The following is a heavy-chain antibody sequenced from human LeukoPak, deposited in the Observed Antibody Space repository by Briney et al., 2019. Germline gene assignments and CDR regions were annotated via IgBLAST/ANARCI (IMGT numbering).Heavy chain of an antibody. Sequence: ASVKVSCKASGGTFSSYAISWVRQAPGQGLEWMGRIMTILGIANYAQKFQGRVTITADKSTSTAYMELSSLRSEDTAVYYCARTPLGSSVVRGFDYWGQGTLVTVSS. CDR2: IMTILGIA. CDR1: GGTFSSYA. D-gene: IGHD6-19*01. CDR3: ARTPLGSSVVRGFDY. V-gene: IGHV1-69*04. J-gene: IGHJ4*02.